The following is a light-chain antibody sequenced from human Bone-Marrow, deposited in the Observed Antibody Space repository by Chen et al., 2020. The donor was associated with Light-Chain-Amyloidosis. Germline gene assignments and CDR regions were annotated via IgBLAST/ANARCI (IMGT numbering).Light chain of an antibody. J-gene: IGLJ2*01. CDR3: AAYDDSLNGVV. CDR1: SSNIGGNP. V-gene: IGLV1-44*01. CDR2: SNN. Sequence: QSVLTQPPSASGTPGQRVTISCSGSSSNIGGNPVNWYHQLPGTAPKLLVYSNNQRPSGVPDRCSGSKSGTSASLAISGLQSEDEADYYCAAYDDSLNGVVFGGGTKLTVL.